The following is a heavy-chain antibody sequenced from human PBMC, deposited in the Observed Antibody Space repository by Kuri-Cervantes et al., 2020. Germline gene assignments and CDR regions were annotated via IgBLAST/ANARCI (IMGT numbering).Heavy chain of an antibody. CDR1: GYTFTGYY. Sequence: ASVKVSCKASGYTFTGYYMHWVRQAPGQGLEWMGIINPSGGSTSYAQKFQGRVTMTRDTSTSTVYMELSSLRAEDTALYYCAKAVVVAAPFDYWGQGTLVTVSS. CDR2: INPSGGST. D-gene: IGHD2-15*01. CDR3: AKAVVVAAPFDY. V-gene: IGHV1-46*01. J-gene: IGHJ4*02.